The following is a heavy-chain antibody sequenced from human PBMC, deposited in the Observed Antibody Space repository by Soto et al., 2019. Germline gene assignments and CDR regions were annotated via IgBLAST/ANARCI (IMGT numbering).Heavy chain of an antibody. CDR2: INPSGGST. D-gene: IGHD3-3*01. V-gene: IGHV1-46*01. CDR3: ARAPSGIFGVVTGEYGMDV. Sequence: ASVKVSCKASGYTFTSYYMHWVRQAPGQGLEWMGIINPSGGSTSYAQKFQGRVTMTRDTSTSTVYMELSSLRSEDTAVYYCARAPSGIFGVVTGEYGMDVWGQGTTVTVSS. J-gene: IGHJ6*01. CDR1: GYTFTSYY.